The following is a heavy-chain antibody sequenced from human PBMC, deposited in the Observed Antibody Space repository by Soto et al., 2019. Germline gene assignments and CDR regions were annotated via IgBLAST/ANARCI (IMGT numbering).Heavy chain of an antibody. CDR3: ARLEVNDYGMDV. J-gene: IGHJ6*02. CDR2: IYYSGST. D-gene: IGHD1-1*01. CDR1: GGFISSYY. Sequence: VQLEESGPGLVKPSETLSLTCTVSGGFISSYYWSWIRQPPGKGLEWIGYIYYSGSTNYNPSLKSRVTISVDTSKNQFSLKLSSVTAADTAVYYCARLEVNDYGMDVWGQGTTVTVSS. V-gene: IGHV4-59*08.